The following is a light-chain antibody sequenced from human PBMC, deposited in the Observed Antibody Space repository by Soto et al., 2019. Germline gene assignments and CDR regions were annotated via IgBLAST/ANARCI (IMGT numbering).Light chain of an antibody. CDR3: QQRSSWPIT. CDR2: DAS. J-gene: IGKJ5*01. V-gene: IGKV3-11*01. Sequence: IVLTQSPATLSLSPGERATLSFRASQSVSRYLAWYQQTPGQAPRLLIYDASNRATGIPARFSGSGSGTDFTLTISSLEPEDFAVYYCQQRSSWPITFGQGTRLEI. CDR1: QSVSRY.